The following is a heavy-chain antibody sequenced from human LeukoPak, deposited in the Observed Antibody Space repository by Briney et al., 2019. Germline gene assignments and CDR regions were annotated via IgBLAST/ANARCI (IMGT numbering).Heavy chain of an antibody. D-gene: IGHD4-17*01. CDR1: GFTFSSYG. V-gene: IGHV3-30*02. CDR3: AKGPTTVRSFDS. CDR2: IRYDGSNK. Sequence: PGGSLRLSCAASGFTFSSYGIHWVRQAPGKGLEWVAFIRYDGSNKYYADSVEGRFTISRDNSKNTLYLQMNSLRAEDTAVYYCAKGPTTVRSFDSWGQGTLVTVSS. J-gene: IGHJ5*01.